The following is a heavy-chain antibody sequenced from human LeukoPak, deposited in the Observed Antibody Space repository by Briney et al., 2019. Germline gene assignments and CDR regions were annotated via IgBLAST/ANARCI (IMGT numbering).Heavy chain of an antibody. CDR1: GFTFSNAW. Sequence: GGSLRLSCAASGFTFSNAWMSWVRQAPGKGLEWVGFIRSKAYGGTTEYAASVKGRFTISRDDSKSIAYLQMNSLKTEDTAVYYCTREEAAAGLSPLDYWGQGTLVTVSS. J-gene: IGHJ4*02. CDR2: IRSKAYGGTT. CDR3: TREEAAAGLSPLDY. V-gene: IGHV3-49*04. D-gene: IGHD6-13*01.